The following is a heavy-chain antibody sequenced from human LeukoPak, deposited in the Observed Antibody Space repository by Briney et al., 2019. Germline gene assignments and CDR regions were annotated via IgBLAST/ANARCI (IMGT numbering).Heavy chain of an antibody. J-gene: IGHJ4*02. CDR2: ISGVGST. CDR3: ARSGYYYDSSGYFY. Sequence: GGSLRLSCAASGLTVSNNYMSLVRQAPEKGLEWVSAISGVGSTYYADSVRGRFTISRDNSRNTLHLQMNSLRAEDTAVYYCARSGYYYDSSGYFYWGQGTLVTVSS. D-gene: IGHD3-22*01. V-gene: IGHV3-66*01. CDR1: GLTVSNNY.